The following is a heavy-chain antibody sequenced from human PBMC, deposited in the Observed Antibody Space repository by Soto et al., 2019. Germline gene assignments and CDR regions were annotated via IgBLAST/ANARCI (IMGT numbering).Heavy chain of an antibody. Sequence: SETLSLTCPVSGGSVRSSNYYWGWIPQPPGKGLEWIGSIRYGGNTYSNPSLTSRLTISVDTSNNHISLRLSSVTAADTAIYYCAAGNIDFGSGYKYFYYGMDVWGQGTTVTVSS. V-gene: IGHV4-39*02. D-gene: IGHD3-3*01. CDR2: IRYGGNT. CDR1: GGSVRSSNYY. CDR3: AAGNIDFGSGYKYFYYGMDV. J-gene: IGHJ6*02.